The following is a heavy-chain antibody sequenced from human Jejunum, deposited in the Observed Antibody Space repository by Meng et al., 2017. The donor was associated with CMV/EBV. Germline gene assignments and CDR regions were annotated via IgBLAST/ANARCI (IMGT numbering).Heavy chain of an antibody. CDR3: AKGGSYSSPNYYYYGMDV. CDR2: ISGSGGST. CDR1: SSYA. J-gene: IGHJ6*02. V-gene: IGHV3-23*01. D-gene: IGHD6-13*01. Sequence: SSYAMRWVRKAPGKGLEWVSAISGSGGSTYYADSVKGRFTISRDNSKNTLYLQMNSLRAEDTAVYYCAKGGSYSSPNYYYYGMDVWGQGTTVTVSS.